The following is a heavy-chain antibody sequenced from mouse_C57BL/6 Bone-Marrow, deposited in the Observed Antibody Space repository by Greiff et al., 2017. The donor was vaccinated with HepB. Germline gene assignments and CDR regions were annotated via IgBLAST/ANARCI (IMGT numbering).Heavy chain of an antibody. D-gene: IGHD2-12*01. CDR3: ARNSDYSLYYAMDY. Sequence: VQRVESGPGLVQPSQSLSITCTVSGFSLPSYGVHWVRQSPGKGLEWLGVIWSGGSTDYNAAFVSRLSISKDNSKSQVFFKMNSLQADDTAIYYCARNSDYSLYYAMDYWGQGTSVTVSS. V-gene: IGHV2-2*01. CDR1: GFSLPSYG. CDR2: IWSGGST. J-gene: IGHJ4*01.